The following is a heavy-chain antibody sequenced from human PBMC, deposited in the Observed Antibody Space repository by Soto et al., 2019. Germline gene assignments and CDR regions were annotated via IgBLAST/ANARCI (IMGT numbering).Heavy chain of an antibody. CDR1: GGSFSGYY. CDR3: ARAPRAGIQLSSRVHNWFDP. V-gene: IGHV4-34*01. J-gene: IGHJ5*02. Sequence: SETLSLTCAVYGGSFSGYYWSWIRQPPGKGLEWIGEINHSGSTNYNPSLKSRVTISVDTSKNQFSLKLSSVTAADTAVYYCARAPRAGIQLSSRVHNWFDPYPQGTLVTVSS. D-gene: IGHD5-18*01. CDR2: INHSGST.